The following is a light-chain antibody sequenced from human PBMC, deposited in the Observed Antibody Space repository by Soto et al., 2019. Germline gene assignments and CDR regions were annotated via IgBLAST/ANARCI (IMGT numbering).Light chain of an antibody. CDR2: EVT. J-gene: IGLJ3*02. Sequence: QSALTQPASVSGSPGQSITISCTGTSSDIGAYNHVSWYQQYPGKAPTLVIYEVTNRPSGVSSRFSGSKSGNTASLTISGLQAEDEGDYYCSSYTTSDTWVFGVGPKDTVL. CDR3: SSYTTSDTWV. V-gene: IGLV2-14*01. CDR1: SSDIGAYNH.